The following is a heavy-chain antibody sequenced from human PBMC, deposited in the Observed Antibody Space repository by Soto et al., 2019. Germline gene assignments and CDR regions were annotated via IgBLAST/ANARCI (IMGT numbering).Heavy chain of an antibody. J-gene: IGHJ6*02. CDR3: ARDGGCSSTSCYGIYYYYGMDV. D-gene: IGHD2-2*01. CDR1: GYTFTSYY. V-gene: IGHV1-46*01. CDR2: INPSGGST. Sequence: QVQLVQSGAEVKKPGASVKVSCKASGYTFTSYYMHWVRQAPGQGLEWMGIINPSGGSTSYAQKFQGRVTMTRDTSTSIVYMELSSLRSEDTAVYYCARDGGCSSTSCYGIYYYYGMDVWGQGTTVTVSS.